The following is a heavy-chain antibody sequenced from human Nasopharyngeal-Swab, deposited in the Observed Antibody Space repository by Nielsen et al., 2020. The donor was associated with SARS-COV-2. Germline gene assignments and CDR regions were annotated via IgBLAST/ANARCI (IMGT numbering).Heavy chain of an antibody. CDR3: AKVARDIVVVPAAMKAYYYYGMDV. CDR2: ISGNGGST. Sequence: WIRQPPGKGLEWVSAISGNGGSTYYADSVKGRFTISRDNSKNTLYLQMNSLRAEDTAVYYCAKVARDIVVVPAAMKAYYYYGMDVWGQGTTVTAP. D-gene: IGHD2-2*01. J-gene: IGHJ6*02. V-gene: IGHV3-23*01.